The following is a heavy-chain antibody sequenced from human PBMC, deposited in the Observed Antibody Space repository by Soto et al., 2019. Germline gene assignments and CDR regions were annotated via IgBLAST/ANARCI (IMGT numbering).Heavy chain of an antibody. Sequence: GGSLRLSCAASGFTVSSNYMSWVRQAPGKGLEWVSVIYSGGSTYYADSVKGRFTISRDNSKNTLYLQMNSLRAEDTAVYYCARVNEGRGGYRAFDIWGQGTMVTVSS. CDR3: ARVNEGRGGYRAFDI. D-gene: IGHD5-12*01. J-gene: IGHJ3*02. CDR2: IYSGGST. V-gene: IGHV3-66*01. CDR1: GFTVSSNY.